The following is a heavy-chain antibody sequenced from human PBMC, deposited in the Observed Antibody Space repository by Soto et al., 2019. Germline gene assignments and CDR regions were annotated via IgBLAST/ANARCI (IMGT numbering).Heavy chain of an antibody. V-gene: IGHV1-69*02. CDR2: IIPILGIA. Sequence: QVQLVQSGAEVKKPGSSVKVSCKASGGTFSSYTISWVRQAPGQGLEWMGRIIPILGIANYAQKFQGRVRITADKSTSTAYMELSSLRSEDTAVYDCARVPTVTSGDYWGQGTLVTVSS. CDR1: GGTFSSYT. J-gene: IGHJ4*02. D-gene: IGHD4-17*01. CDR3: ARVPTVTSGDY.